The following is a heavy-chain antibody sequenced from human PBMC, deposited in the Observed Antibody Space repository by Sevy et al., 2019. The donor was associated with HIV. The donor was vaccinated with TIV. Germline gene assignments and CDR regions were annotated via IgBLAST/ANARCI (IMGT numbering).Heavy chain of an antibody. CDR1: GFSFSIYS. D-gene: IGHD5-12*01. CDR3: ASQRGGYERLYYFDY. CDR2: MSNTGATI. Sequence: GGCLRLSCAASGFSFSIYSMNWVRQAPGKGLEWLSYMSNTGATIHYADSVKGRFTISRDNAKNSLYLQMNSLRAEDTAVYYCASQRGGYERLYYFDYWGQGTLVTVSS. J-gene: IGHJ4*02. V-gene: IGHV3-48*01.